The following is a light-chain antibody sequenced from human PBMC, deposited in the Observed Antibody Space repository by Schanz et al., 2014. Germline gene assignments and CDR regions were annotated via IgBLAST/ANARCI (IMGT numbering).Light chain of an antibody. CDR3: QQRSNWPLT. J-gene: IGKJ4*01. CDR2: DAS. V-gene: IGKV3-11*01. CDR1: QSVTSW. Sequence: EIVLTQSPATLSLSPGERATLSCRASQSVTSWLAWYQQKPGQAPRLLIYDASNRATGIPARFSGSGSGTDFTLTISSLEPEDFAVYYCQQRSNWPLTFGGGTKVE.